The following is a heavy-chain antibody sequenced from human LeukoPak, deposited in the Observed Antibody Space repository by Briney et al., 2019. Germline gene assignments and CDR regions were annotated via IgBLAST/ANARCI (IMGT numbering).Heavy chain of an antibody. D-gene: IGHD6-19*01. CDR3: TTAPPLAVAGTGDY. V-gene: IGHV3-15*01. CDR2: IKSKTDGVTT. CDR1: GFTFSNSC. J-gene: IGHJ4*02. Sequence: GGSLRLSCAASGFTFSNSCMSWVRQAPGKALEWVGRIKSKTDGVTTDYAAPVNGRFTISRADSKHTLYLQMNSPTAEDTAVYYCTTAPPLAVAGTGDYWGQGTLVTVSS.